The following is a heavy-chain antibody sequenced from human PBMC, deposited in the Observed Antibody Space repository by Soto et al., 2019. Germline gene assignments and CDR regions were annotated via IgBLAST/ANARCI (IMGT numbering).Heavy chain of an antibody. V-gene: IGHV1-69*13. J-gene: IGHJ6*02. D-gene: IGHD2-15*01. CDR3: ARGPVAATVGYYYYGMAV. CDR2: IIPIFGTA. CDR1: GGTFSSYA. Sequence: VASVKVSCKASGGTFSSYAISWVRQAPGQGLEWMGGIIPIFGTANYAQKFQGRVTITADESTSTAYMELSSLRSEDTAVYYCARGPVAATVGYYYYGMAVWGQGTTVTVSS.